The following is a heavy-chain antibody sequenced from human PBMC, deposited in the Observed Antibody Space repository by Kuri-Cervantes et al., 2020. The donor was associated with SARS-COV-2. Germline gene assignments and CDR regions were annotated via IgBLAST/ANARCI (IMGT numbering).Heavy chain of an antibody. V-gene: IGHV1-18*04. CDR3: ARVKAVVGATELRHDRLGLDY. D-gene: IGHD1-26*01. CDR2: ISTYNGDT. J-gene: IGHJ4*02. Sequence: ASVKVSCKASGYIFYSFGITWVRQAPGQGLEWMGWISTYNGDTEYAQKFQGRVTMTTDTLRTTAFMELRSLRSDDTAVYYCARVKAVVGATELRHDRLGLDYWGQGTRVTVSS. CDR1: GYIFYSFG.